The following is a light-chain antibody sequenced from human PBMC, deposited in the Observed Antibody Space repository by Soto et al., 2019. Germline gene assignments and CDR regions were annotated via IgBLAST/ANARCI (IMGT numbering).Light chain of an antibody. CDR1: SSDVGGYNY. J-gene: IGLJ2*01. CDR2: DVS. Sequence: QSALTQPASVSGSPGQSITISCTGTSSDVGGYNYVSWYQQHPGNAPKLMIYDVSNRPSGVSNRFSGSKSGNTASLTISGLQAEDEADYYCSSYTSSSTLPVVFGGGTKVTVL. V-gene: IGLV2-14*01. CDR3: SSYTSSSTLPVV.